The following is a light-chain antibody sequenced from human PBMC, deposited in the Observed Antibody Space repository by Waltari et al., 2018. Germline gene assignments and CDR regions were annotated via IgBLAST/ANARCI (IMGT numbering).Light chain of an antibody. Sequence: AIQMTQSPSSLSASIGDRVTITCRASQGVRNDVGWYQQKPGKAPKLLVYAASTLHIGVPSRFSGSGSDTDCTLTVTSLQPEDFATYYCLQDYSYPRTFGQGTRVGNQT. J-gene: IGKJ1*01. CDR3: LQDYSYPRT. V-gene: IGKV1-6*01. CDR1: QGVRND. CDR2: AAS.